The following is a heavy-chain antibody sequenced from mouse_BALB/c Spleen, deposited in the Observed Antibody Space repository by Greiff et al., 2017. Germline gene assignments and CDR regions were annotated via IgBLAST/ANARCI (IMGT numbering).Heavy chain of an antibody. J-gene: IGHJ2*01. CDR2: IYPGDGDT. D-gene: IGHD1-1*01. Sequence: VQLQQSGAELVRPGSSVKISCKASGYAFSRYWMNWVKQRPGQGLEWIGQIYPGDGDTNYNGKFKGKATLTADKSSSTAYMQLSSLTSEDSAVYVCARSYGSSHFDYWGQGTTLTVSA. CDR3: ARSYGSSHFDY. CDR1: GYAFSRYW. V-gene: IGHV1-80*01.